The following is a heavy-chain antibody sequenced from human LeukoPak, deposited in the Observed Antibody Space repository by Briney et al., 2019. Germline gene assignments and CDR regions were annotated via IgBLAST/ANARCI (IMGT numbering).Heavy chain of an antibody. CDR3: ARGWMTGFDY. J-gene: IGHJ4*02. CDR2: ICTSGST. Sequence: SSETLSLTCTVSGGSISSYYWSWIRQPAGKGLEWIGRICTSGSTNYNPSLKSRVTISVDTSKNQFSLKLSSVTAADTAVYYCARGWMTGFDYWGQGTLVTVSS. V-gene: IGHV4-4*07. CDR1: GGSISSYY. D-gene: IGHD1-14*01.